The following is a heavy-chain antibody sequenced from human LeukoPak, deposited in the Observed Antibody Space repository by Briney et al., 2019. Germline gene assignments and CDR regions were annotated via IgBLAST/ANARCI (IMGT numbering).Heavy chain of an antibody. Sequence: ASVKVSCKASGYTFTSYYIHWVRQAPGQGLEWMGIIYPGGGSTSYAQKFQGRVTMTRDMSTSTVYMELSSLRSEDTAVYYCARDTKRSRARWENLGFDPWGQGTLVTVSS. CDR2: IYPGGGST. CDR3: ARDTKRSRARWENLGFDP. J-gene: IGHJ5*02. CDR1: GYTFTSYY. D-gene: IGHD1-26*01. V-gene: IGHV1-46*01.